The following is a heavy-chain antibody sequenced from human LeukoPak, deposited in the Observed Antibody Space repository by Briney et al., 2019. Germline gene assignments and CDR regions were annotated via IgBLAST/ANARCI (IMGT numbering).Heavy chain of an antibody. CDR3: ARDSTTAKGGY. V-gene: IGHV3-21*01. Sequence: PGGSLRLSCAASGFTFSSYSMNWVRQAPGKGLEWVSSISSSSYIYYADSVKGRFTISRDNAKNSLYLQMNSLRAEDTAVYYCARDSTTAKGGYWGQGTLVTVSS. D-gene: IGHD4-17*01. J-gene: IGHJ4*02. CDR1: GFTFSSYS. CDR2: ISSSSYI.